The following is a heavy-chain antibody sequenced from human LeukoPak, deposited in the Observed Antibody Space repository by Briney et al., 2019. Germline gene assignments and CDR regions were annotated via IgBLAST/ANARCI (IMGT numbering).Heavy chain of an antibody. CDR1: GGSVSNGNYY. CDR3: ARSQNYYGSGDY. Sequence: SETLSLTCTVSGGSVSNGNYYWSWLRQPPGKALEWIGYIYYTGSTYYNPSLEGRVTISVDTSKNHFSVRLSSVTAADTAVYYCARSQNYYGSGDYWSQGTLVTVSS. V-gene: IGHV4-61*03. J-gene: IGHJ4*02. CDR2: IYYTGST. D-gene: IGHD3-10*01.